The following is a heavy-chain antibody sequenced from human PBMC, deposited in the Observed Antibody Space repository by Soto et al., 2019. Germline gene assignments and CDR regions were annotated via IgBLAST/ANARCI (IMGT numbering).Heavy chain of an antibody. D-gene: IGHD1-26*01. J-gene: IGHJ3*02. CDR2: ISGSGGST. V-gene: IGHV3-23*01. Sequence: GGSLRFSCAASGFTFSSYAMSWVRQAPGKGLEWVSAISGSGGSTYYADSVKGRFTISRDNSKNTLYLQMNSLRAEDTAVYYCAKGVREHGAFDIWGQGTMVTVSS. CDR3: AKGVREHGAFDI. CDR1: GFTFSSYA.